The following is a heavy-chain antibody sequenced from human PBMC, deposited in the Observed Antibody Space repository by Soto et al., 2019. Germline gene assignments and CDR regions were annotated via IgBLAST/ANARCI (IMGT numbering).Heavy chain of an antibody. J-gene: IGHJ4*02. V-gene: IGHV3-21*01. Sequence: GGSLRLSCAASGFTFSSYSMNWVRQAPGKGLEWVSSISSSSSYIYYAGSVKGRFTISRDNAKNSLYLQMNSLRAEDTAVYYCAREGSDYYDSSGYYREKLFFDYWGQGTLVTVSS. CDR2: ISSSSSYI. CDR3: AREGSDYYDSSGYYREKLFFDY. CDR1: GFTFSSYS. D-gene: IGHD3-22*01.